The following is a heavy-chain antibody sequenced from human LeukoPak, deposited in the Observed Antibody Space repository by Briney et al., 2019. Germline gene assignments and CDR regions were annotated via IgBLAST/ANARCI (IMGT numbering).Heavy chain of an antibody. J-gene: IGHJ4*02. V-gene: IGHV3-7*03. CDR3: AHGSMYQLDY. CDR1: GFTFSSYW. CDR2: IKQDGSEK. D-gene: IGHD2-2*01. Sequence: GGSLRLSCAASGFTFSSYWTSWVRQAPGKGLEWVANIKQDGSEKYYVDSVKGRFTISRDNAKNSLYLQMNSLRAEDTAVYYCAHGSMYQLDYWGQGTLVTVSS.